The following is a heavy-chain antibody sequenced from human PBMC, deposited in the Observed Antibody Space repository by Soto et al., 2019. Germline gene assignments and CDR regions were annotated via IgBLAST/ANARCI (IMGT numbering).Heavy chain of an antibody. J-gene: IGHJ4*01. Sequence: SVRCSVVGGSSGGGGCYWSLKSQHPGKGLEWIGYIYYSGSTYYNPSLKSRVTISVDTSKNQFSLKLSSVTAADTAVYYCARGYCSGGSCYNGDFDYLVHGTLVPVSS. CDR3: ARGYCSGGSCYNGDFDY. V-gene: IGHV4-31*03. CDR2: IYYSGST. D-gene: IGHD2-15*01. CDR1: GGSSGGGGCY.